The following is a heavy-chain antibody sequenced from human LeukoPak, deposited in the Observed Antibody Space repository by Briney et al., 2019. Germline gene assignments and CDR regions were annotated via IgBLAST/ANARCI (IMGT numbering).Heavy chain of an antibody. J-gene: IGHJ4*02. CDR1: GGSISSYC. V-gene: IGHV4-59*01. CDR3: ARVAGYCAGTTCYAFYFGS. D-gene: IGHD2-2*01. CDR2: IYYSGNT. Sequence: SETLSLTCTVSGGSISSYCWSCIRQPPGQGLEWIGHIYYSGNTDNNPSLKSRVSMSIDTSKSQLSLNLRSVTAADTAVYYCARVAGYCAGTTCYAFYFGSWGQGTLVTVSS.